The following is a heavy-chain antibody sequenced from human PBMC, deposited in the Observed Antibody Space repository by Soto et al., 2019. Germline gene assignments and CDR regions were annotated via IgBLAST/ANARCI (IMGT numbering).Heavy chain of an antibody. J-gene: IGHJ6*02. Sequence: QVQPVQSGAEVKKPGSSVKVSCKASGGTFSSYAISWVRQAPGQGLEWMGGIIPIFGTANYAQKFQGRVTITADESTSTAYMELSSLRSEDTAVYYCASPHSSSSDYYYYGMDVWGQGTTVTVSS. CDR2: IIPIFGTA. D-gene: IGHD6-6*01. CDR1: GGTFSSYA. V-gene: IGHV1-69*01. CDR3: ASPHSSSSDYYYYGMDV.